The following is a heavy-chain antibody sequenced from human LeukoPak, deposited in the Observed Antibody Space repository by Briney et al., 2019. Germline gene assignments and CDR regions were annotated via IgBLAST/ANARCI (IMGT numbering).Heavy chain of an antibody. V-gene: IGHV3-53*01. J-gene: IGHJ4*02. CDR3: ARDRGTWNDDGFDY. D-gene: IGHD1-1*01. Sequence: PGGSLRLSCAASGFTVSSNYLSWVRQAPGKGLEWVSEIYSDGSTYYAASVKGRFSISRDNSKNTVYLQMSSLRGEDTAVYYCARDRGTWNDDGFDYWGQGTLVTVSS. CDR1: GFTVSSNY. CDR2: IYSDGST.